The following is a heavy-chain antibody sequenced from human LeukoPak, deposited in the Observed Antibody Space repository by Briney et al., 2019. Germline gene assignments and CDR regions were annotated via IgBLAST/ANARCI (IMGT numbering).Heavy chain of an antibody. J-gene: IGHJ6*03. CDR2: INTNTGNP. D-gene: IGHD3-10*01. CDR1: GYTFTSYA. V-gene: IGHV7-4-1*02. Sequence: ASVKVSCKASGYTFTSYAMRWVRQAPGQGLEWMGWINTNTGNPTYAQGFTGRFVLSLDTSVSTAYLQNSSLKAEDTAVYYCARLGAGGSGTYYYYYYYMDVWGKGTTVTVSS. CDR3: ARLGAGGSGTYYYYYYYMDV.